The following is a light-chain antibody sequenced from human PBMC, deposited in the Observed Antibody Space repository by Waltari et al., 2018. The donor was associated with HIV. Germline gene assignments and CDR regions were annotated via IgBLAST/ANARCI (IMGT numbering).Light chain of an antibody. CDR3: QSYDSSLSGVI. Sequence: QSVLTQPPSVSGAPGQRVTISCTGNTSNIGAGYDVHWYQQLPGTAPKLLIYVNTNRPAGVPDRVSGSTSGTSASLAITGLQADDEAYFYCQSYDSSLSGVIFGGGTKLTVL. CDR1: TSNIGAGYD. CDR2: VNT. J-gene: IGLJ2*01. V-gene: IGLV1-40*01.